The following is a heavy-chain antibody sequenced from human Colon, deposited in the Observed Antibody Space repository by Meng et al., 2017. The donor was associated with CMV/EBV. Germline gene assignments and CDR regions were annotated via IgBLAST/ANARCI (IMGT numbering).Heavy chain of an antibody. J-gene: IGHJ6*02. CDR3: ARDSKGITIFGVVRPYYYGMDV. CDR2: ISFDASNK. V-gene: IGHV3-30*03. Sequence: GGSLRLSCVTSGFTFVEYWMIWVRQAPGKGLEWVAVISFDASNKRYADSVKGRFAISRDNSKDTLYLEMNSLRTEDTAVYYCARDSKGITIFGVVRPYYYGMDVWGQGTTVTVSS. CDR1: GFTFVEYW. D-gene: IGHD3-3*01.